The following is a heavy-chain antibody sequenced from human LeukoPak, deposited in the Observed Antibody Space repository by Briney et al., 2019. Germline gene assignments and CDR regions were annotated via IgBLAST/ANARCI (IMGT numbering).Heavy chain of an antibody. D-gene: IGHD2-2*02. CDR2: ISSSSTYI. CDR3: ARGHQLLYSALKGNNYFDY. CDR1: GFTFSTHA. Sequence: GEALRLSCAASGFTFSTHAMNWVRQAPGKGLEWVSSISSSSTYIYYADSVKGRFTISRDNAINSLYLQMNSLRAEDTAVYYCARGHQLLYSALKGNNYFDYWGQGALVTVSS. V-gene: IGHV3-21*01. J-gene: IGHJ4*02.